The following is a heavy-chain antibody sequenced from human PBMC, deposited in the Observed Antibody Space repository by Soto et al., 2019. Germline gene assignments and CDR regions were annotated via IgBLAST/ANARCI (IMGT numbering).Heavy chain of an antibody. CDR3: TRDPNIAVAYFSGTYWPVDY. CDR2: IRSKAYGGTT. J-gene: IGHJ4*02. CDR1: GFTFGDYA. D-gene: IGHD6-19*01. Sequence: PGGSLRLSCTASGFTFGDYAMSWFRQAPGKGLEWVGFIRSKAYGGTTEYAASVKGRFTISRDDSKSIAYLQMNSLKTEDTAVYYCTRDPNIAVAYFSGTYWPVDYWGQGILVTVSS. V-gene: IGHV3-49*03.